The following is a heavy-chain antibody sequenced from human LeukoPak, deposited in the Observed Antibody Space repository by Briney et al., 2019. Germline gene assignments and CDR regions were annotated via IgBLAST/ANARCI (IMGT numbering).Heavy chain of an antibody. Sequence: GGSLRLSCAASGFTFSDYYMSWIRQAPGKGLEWVSYISSSSSYTNYADSVKGRFTISRDNAKNSLSLQLSSLRAEDTAIYYCARDLYGSGGDAFDMWGQGTMVTVSS. D-gene: IGHD3-10*01. CDR1: GFTFSDYY. CDR2: ISSSSSYT. J-gene: IGHJ3*02. V-gene: IGHV3-11*06. CDR3: ARDLYGSGGDAFDM.